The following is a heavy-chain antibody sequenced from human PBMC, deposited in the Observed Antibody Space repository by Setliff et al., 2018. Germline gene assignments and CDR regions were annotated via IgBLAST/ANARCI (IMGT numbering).Heavy chain of an antibody. CDR1: GESFSGYF. D-gene: IGHD2-15*01. J-gene: IGHJ3*02. CDR3: ARRGVLIVPDAFDI. CDR2: ISHSGNT. Sequence: PSETLSLTCAVYGESFSGYFWSWIRQTPEKGLEWIGEISHSGNTNYNPSFKSRVTISVDTSKNQFSLKVNSVTAADTAVYFCARRGVLIVPDAFDIWGQGTMVTVSS. V-gene: IGHV4-34*01.